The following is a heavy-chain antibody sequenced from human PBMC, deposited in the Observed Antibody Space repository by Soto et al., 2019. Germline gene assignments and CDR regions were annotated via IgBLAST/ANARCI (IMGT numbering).Heavy chain of an antibody. V-gene: IGHV3-30*18. CDR3: AKGGVLAVNVYYFDY. Sequence: QVQLVESGGGVVQPGRSLRLSFAASGFTFSSYGMHWVRQAPGKGLEWVAVISYDGSNKYYADSVKGRFTISRDNSKNTLSLQMNSLRAEDTAVYYCAKGGVLAVNVYYFDYWGQGTLVTVSS. J-gene: IGHJ4*02. CDR2: ISYDGSNK. CDR1: GFTFSSYG. D-gene: IGHD6-19*01.